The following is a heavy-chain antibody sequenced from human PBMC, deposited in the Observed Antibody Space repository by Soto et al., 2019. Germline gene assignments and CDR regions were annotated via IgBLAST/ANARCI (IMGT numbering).Heavy chain of an antibody. J-gene: IGHJ4*02. V-gene: IGHV3-23*01. Sequence: EVQLLEAGGGLVQPGGSLRLSCAASGFTFRNHDMSWVRQAPGRGLEWVSAISNNGRNKFYADSVKGRFAISGDNSQSTLYLQMNSLRDEDTAIYYCAKLNWDGQTLFGWGQGTLVTVSS. CDR3: AKLNWDGQTLFG. D-gene: IGHD3-10*02. CDR1: GFTFRNHD. CDR2: ISNNGRNK.